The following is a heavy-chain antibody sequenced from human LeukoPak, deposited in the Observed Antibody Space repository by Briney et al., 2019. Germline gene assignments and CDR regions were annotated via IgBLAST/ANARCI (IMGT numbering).Heavy chain of an antibody. V-gene: IGHV1-8*01. J-gene: IGHJ4*02. D-gene: IGHD2-15*01. CDR2: MNPNTGRT. Sequence: ASVKVSCKASRYTFSSYDINWVREAAGQGLEWMGWMNPNTGRTGFAQKFQGRVTMTEDTSTDTAYMELSSLRSEDTAVYYCATDSGNWGQGTLVTVSS. CDR1: RYTFSSYD. CDR3: ATDSGN.